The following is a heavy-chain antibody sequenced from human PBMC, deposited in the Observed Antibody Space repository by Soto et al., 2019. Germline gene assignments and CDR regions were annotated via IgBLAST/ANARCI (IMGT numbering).Heavy chain of an antibody. CDR3: AREDEQLVRGFDP. J-gene: IGHJ5*02. CDR2: IIPILGIA. V-gene: IGHV1-69*04. D-gene: IGHD6-6*01. Sequence: GASVKVSCKASGGTFSSYTISWVRQAPGQGLEWMGRIIPILGIANYAQKFQGRVTITADKSTSTAYMELSSLRSEDTAVYYCAREDEQLVRGFDPWGQGTLVTVSS. CDR1: GGTFSSYT.